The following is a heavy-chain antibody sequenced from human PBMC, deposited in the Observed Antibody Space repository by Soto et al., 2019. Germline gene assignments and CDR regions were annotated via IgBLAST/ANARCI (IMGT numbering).Heavy chain of an antibody. CDR3: ARGPRNQYCSGGSGDDVHHYGMDV. Sequence: QVQLVESGGGVVQPGRSLRLSCAASGFTFSSYGMHWVRQAPGKGLEWVAFIWYDGSNKYYADSVKGRFTISRDNSKNTLYMQMNSLRAEDTAVYAWARGPRNQYCSGGSGDDVHHYGMDVWGQGTTVTVSS. J-gene: IGHJ6*02. V-gene: IGHV3-33*01. CDR1: GFTFSSYG. D-gene: IGHD2-15*01. CDR2: IWYDGSNK.